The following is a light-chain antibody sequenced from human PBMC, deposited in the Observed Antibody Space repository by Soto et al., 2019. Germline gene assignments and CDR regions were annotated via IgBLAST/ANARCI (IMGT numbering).Light chain of an antibody. Sequence: QSVLTQPASVSGSPGQSITISCTGTSSDVGGSGLVSWYQFHPGKAPKLLIFEGFKRPSGVSNRFSGSKSGSTASLTISGLQAEDEADYYCCSYAGRSTWDVVFGGGTKLTLL. CDR1: SSDVGGSGL. CDR3: CSYAGRSTWDVV. CDR2: EGF. J-gene: IGLJ2*01. V-gene: IGLV2-23*01.